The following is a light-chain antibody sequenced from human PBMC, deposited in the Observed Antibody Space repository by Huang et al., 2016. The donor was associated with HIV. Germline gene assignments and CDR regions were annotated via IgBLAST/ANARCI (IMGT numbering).Light chain of an antibody. Sequence: IVLTQSPGTLSVSPGERATLSCRASQSVSSSYLAWYQQKLGQGPRLLIWGAASRANGIPDRVSGSGSGRDFTLTISRLEPEDFAVYYCQQYGSSLWTFGQGTKVEIK. V-gene: IGKV3-20*01. CDR3: QQYGSSLWT. CDR1: QSVSSSY. J-gene: IGKJ1*01. CDR2: GAA.